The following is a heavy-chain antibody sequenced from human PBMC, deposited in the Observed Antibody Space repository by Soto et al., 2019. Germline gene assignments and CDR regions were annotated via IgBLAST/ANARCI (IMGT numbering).Heavy chain of an antibody. J-gene: IGHJ6*02. CDR2: IYYSGST. CDR3: ARARYYYYYGMDV. Sequence: SETLSLTCTVSGGSISSYYWSWIRQPPGKGLEWIGYIYYSGSTNYNPSLKSRVTISVDTSKNQFSLKLSSVTAADTAVYYCARARYYYYYGMDVWGQGTTVTVSS. V-gene: IGHV4-59*08. CDR1: GGSISSYY.